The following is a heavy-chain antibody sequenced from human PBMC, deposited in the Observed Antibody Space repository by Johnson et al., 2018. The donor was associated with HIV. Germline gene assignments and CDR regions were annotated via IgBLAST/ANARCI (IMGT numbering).Heavy chain of an antibody. D-gene: IGHD3-22*01. V-gene: IGHV3-30-3*01. Sequence: QVLLLESGGGVVQSGRSLRLSCAASGFTFRSYSMHWVRQAPGKGLEWVAVTPYDGTNKNYADSVKGRFTISRDNSKSTLYLQMNSLRTEDTSVYYCAKGSGYYAAFDMWGQGTVVTVSS. J-gene: IGHJ3*02. CDR2: TPYDGTNK. CDR1: GFTFRSYS. CDR3: AKGSGYYAAFDM.